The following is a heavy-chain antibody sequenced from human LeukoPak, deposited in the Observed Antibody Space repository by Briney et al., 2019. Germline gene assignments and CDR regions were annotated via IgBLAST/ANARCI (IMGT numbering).Heavy chain of an antibody. CDR3: AKNNWNDQDYDY. CDR1: GYTFTSYG. CDR2: ISAYNGNT. J-gene: IGHJ4*02. D-gene: IGHD1-20*01. Sequence: ASVKVSCKASGYTFTSYGISWVRQAPGQGLEWMGWISAYNGNTNYAQKLQGRVTMTTDTSTSTAYMELSRLRSDDTAVYYCAKNNWNDQDYDYWGQGTLVTVSS. V-gene: IGHV1-18*01.